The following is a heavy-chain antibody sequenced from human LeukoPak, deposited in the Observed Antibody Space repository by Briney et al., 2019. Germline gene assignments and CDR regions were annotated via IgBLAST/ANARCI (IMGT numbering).Heavy chain of an antibody. CDR2: IYYSGST. CDR3: ASGIAVAGTFDY. D-gene: IGHD6-19*01. V-gene: IGHV4-39*01. Sequence: SETLSLTCTVSGGSISSSSYYWGWIRQPPGKGLEWIGSIYYSGSTYYNPSLKSRVTISVDTSKNQFSLKLSSVTAADTAVYYCASGIAVAGTFDYWGQGTLVTVSS. J-gene: IGHJ4*02. CDR1: GGSISSSSYY.